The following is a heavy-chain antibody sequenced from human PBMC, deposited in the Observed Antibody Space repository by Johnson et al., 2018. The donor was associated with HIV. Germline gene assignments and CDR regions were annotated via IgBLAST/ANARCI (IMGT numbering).Heavy chain of an antibody. J-gene: IGHJ3*02. V-gene: IGHV3-53*02. CDR1: GFTVR. CDR2: IYDGGTT. D-gene: IGHD1-26*01. Sequence: VQLVETGGGLIQPGGSLRLSCVASGFTVRKGLEWVSVIYDGGTTYYADSVKGRFTISRDNSKNTLYLQMNSLRAEDTAVYYCAKDIRPGWEIRGNAFDIWGQGTMVTVSS. CDR3: AKDIRPGWEIRGNAFDI.